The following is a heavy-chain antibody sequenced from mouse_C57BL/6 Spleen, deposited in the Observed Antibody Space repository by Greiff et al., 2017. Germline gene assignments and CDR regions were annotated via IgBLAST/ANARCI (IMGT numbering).Heavy chain of an antibody. CDR3: ARRGTVAYFDY. CDR2: IYPGDGDT. D-gene: IGHD1-1*01. CDR1: GYAFSSYW. J-gene: IGHJ2*01. V-gene: IGHV1-80*01. Sequence: VQLQQSGAELVKPGASVKLSCKASGYAFSSYWMHWVKQRPGKGLEWIGQIYPGDGDTNYNGKFKGKATLTADKSSSTAYMQLSSLTSEDSAVYFCARRGTVAYFDYWGQVTTLTVSS.